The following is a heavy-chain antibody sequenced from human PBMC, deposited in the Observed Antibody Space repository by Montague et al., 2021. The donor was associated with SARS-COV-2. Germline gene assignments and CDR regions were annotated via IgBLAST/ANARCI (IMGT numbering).Heavy chain of an antibody. J-gene: IGHJ6*02. D-gene: IGHD3-16*01. CDR2: IDTAGRT. V-gene: IGHV3-13*04. Sequence: SLRLSCAASGFSFSNYDMYWVRQAPGKGLEWVSGIDTAGRTYYPGSVKGRFTISRENANNYLYLQMNSLRDGDTAVYYCARETTVQYYYAMDVWGQGTTVTVSS. CDR3: ARETTVQYYYAMDV. CDR1: GFSFSNYD.